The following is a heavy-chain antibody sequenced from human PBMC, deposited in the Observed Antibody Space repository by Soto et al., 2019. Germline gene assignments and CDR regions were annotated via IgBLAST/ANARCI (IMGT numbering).Heavy chain of an antibody. CDR1: GFPFSSYA. CDR3: ARSVAGFYYGMDV. Sequence: GGSLRLSCAASGFPFSSYAMHWVRQAPGKGLEWVAVISYDGSNKYYADSVKGRFTISRDNSKNTLYLQMNSLRAEDTAVYYCARSVAGFYYGMDVWGQGTTVTVSS. D-gene: IGHD6-19*01. CDR2: ISYDGSNK. V-gene: IGHV3-30-3*01. J-gene: IGHJ6*02.